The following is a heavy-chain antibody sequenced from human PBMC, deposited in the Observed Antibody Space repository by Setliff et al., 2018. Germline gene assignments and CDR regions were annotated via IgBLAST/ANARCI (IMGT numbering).Heavy chain of an antibody. J-gene: IGHJ6*03. CDR2: IYIGGSA. Sequence: SETLSLTCTVSGGSISSYYWSWIRQPAGKGLEWIGHIYIGGSANYNPSLKSRVTTSVDTSKNQFSLKLSSVTAADMAVYYCAREQWLDPPGYYYMDVWAKGTTVTVSS. CDR1: GGSISSYY. CDR3: AREQWLDPPGYYYMDV. V-gene: IGHV4-4*07. D-gene: IGHD6-19*01.